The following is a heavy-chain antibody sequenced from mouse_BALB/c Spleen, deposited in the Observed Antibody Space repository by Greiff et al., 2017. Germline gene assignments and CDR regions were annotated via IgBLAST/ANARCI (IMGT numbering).Heavy chain of an antibody. J-gene: IGHJ4*01. CDR3: AGSYGTLDY. Sequence: VESGGGLVKPGGSLKLSCAASGLTLSSSAMSWVRQTPEKRLEWVASISSGGSTYYADSVMGGFSISRENARNILYLQKSSLRSEDTAVYYCAGSYGTLDYWGQGTSVTVSA. D-gene: IGHD1-1*01. CDR1: GLTLSSSA. V-gene: IGHV5-6-5*01. CDR2: ISSGGST.